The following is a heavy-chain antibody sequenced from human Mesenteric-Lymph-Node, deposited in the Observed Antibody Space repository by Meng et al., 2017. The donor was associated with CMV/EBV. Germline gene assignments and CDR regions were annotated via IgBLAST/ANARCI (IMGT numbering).Heavy chain of an antibody. CDR1: GYTFIDYY. D-gene: IGHD2-8*01. Sequence: QVQLVQSGAEVKKPGASVRVSCKASGYTFIDYYINWVRQAPGQGLEWMGRINPKTGGRSYAQNFQGRVTMTRDTSINTAYMEVNRLNSDDTAMYYCARDRDTDLYSPFDYWGPGTLVTVSS. CDR2: INPKTGGR. V-gene: IGHV1-2*06. J-gene: IGHJ4*02. CDR3: ARDRDTDLYSPFDY.